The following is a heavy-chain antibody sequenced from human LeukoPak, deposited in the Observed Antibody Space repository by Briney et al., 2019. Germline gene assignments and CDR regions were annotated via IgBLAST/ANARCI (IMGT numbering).Heavy chain of an antibody. V-gene: IGHV3-30-3*01. J-gene: IGHJ6*02. Sequence: GRSPRLSCAASGFTFSSYAMHWVRQAPGKGLEWVAVISYDGSNKYYADSVKGRFTISRDNSKNTLYLQMNSLRAEDTAVYYCARDHGMDVWGQGTTVTVSS. CDR1: GFTFSSYA. CDR3: ARDHGMDV. CDR2: ISYDGSNK.